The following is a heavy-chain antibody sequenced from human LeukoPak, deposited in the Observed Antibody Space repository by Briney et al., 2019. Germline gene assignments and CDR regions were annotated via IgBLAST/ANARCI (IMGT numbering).Heavy chain of an antibody. CDR3: ARGGDIVVVPAARRPVYMDV. CDR2: INHSGST. CDR1: GGSFSGYY. J-gene: IGHJ6*03. Sequence: SETLSLTCAVYGGSFSGYYWSWIRQPPGKGLEWIGEINHSGSTNYNPSLKSRVTISVDTSKNQFSLKLSSVTAADTAVYYCARGGDIVVVPAARRPVYMDVRGKGTTVTVSS. D-gene: IGHD2-2*01. V-gene: IGHV4-34*01.